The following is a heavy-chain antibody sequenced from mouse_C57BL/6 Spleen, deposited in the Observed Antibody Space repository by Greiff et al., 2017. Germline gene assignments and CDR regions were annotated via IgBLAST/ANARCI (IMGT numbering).Heavy chain of an antibody. V-gene: IGHV1-4*01. CDR1: GYTFTSYT. Sequence: VQLQQSGAELARPGASVKMSCKASGYTFTSYTMHWVKQRPGQGLEWIGYINPSSGYTKYNQKFKDKATLTADKSSSTAYMQLSSLTSEDSAVYYCARSDTTAYYYAMDYWGQGTSVTVSS. J-gene: IGHJ4*01. CDR3: ARSDTTAYYYAMDY. CDR2: INPSSGYT. D-gene: IGHD1-2*01.